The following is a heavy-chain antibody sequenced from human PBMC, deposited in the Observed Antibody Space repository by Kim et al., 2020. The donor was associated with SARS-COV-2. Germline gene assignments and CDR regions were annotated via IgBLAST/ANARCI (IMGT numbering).Heavy chain of an antibody. CDR2: INHSGST. CDR3: ARGYCSSTSCYRRAGWFDP. D-gene: IGHD2-2*02. V-gene: IGHV4-34*01. J-gene: IGHJ5*02. CDR1: GGSFSGYY. Sequence: SETLSLTCAVYGGSFSGYYWSWIRQPPGKGLEWIGEINHSGSTNYNPSLKSRVTISVDTSKNQFSLKLSSVTAADTAVYYCARGYCSSTSCYRRAGWFDP.